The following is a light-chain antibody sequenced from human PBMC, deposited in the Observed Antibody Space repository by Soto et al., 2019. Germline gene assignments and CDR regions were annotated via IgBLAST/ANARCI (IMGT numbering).Light chain of an antibody. J-gene: IGKJ4*01. CDR1: PSVSSY. Sequence: EIVLTQSPATLSLSPGERATLSCRASPSVSSYLAWYQQKPGQAPRLLIYDASNSATGIPARFSGSGSGTDFTLTISSLEPGDFAVYYCQQRSNWPPLTFGGGTKVEIK. V-gene: IGKV3-11*01. CDR3: QQRSNWPPLT. CDR2: DAS.